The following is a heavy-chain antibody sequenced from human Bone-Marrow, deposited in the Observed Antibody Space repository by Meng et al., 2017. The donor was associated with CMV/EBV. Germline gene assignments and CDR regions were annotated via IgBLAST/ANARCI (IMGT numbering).Heavy chain of an antibody. V-gene: IGHV4-59*12. D-gene: IGHD3-10*02. CDR2: VSYDGTT. CDR3: AGLLPSGKYVHHWFDP. J-gene: IGHJ5*01. CDR1: GGVINVYY. Sequence: SQTLPLTCAVSGGVINVYYWSWIRQPPGKGLEWVGYVSYDGTTSYNPALKSRVTMSLDSSKSQFSLKLASVTAADTALYYCAGLLPSGKYVHHWFDPWGQGTLVTVSS.